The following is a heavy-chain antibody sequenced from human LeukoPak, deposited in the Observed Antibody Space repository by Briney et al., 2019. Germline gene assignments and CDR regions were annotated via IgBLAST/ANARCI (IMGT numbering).Heavy chain of an antibody. Sequence: GGSLRLSCAASGFTFSSYEMNWVRQAPGKGLEWVSYISSSGSTIYYADPVKGRFTISRDSAKNSLYLQMNSLRAEDTAVYYCARDPSVVVPAAMGAFDIWGQGTMVTVSS. V-gene: IGHV3-48*03. CDR2: ISSSGSTI. J-gene: IGHJ3*02. CDR1: GFTFSSYE. D-gene: IGHD2-2*01. CDR3: ARDPSVVVPAAMGAFDI.